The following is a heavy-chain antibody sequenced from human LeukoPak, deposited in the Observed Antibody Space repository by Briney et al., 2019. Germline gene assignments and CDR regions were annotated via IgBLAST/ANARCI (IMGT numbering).Heavy chain of an antibody. Sequence: PGRSLILSCAAFGFTFSSYAVSSVRQPPGEGLEWVSAITWGAGSTYYADSVKGRFTISRDNSKNTLYLQMNSLRAEDTAVYYCATTTAAGVDYWGQGTLVTVSS. V-gene: IGHV3-23*01. CDR1: GFTFSSYA. CDR2: ITWGAGST. D-gene: IGHD6-13*01. J-gene: IGHJ4*02. CDR3: ATTTAAGVDY.